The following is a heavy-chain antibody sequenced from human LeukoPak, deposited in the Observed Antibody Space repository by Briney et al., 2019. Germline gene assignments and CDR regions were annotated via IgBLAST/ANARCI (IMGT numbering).Heavy chain of an antibody. CDR2: ISAYNGNT. CDR3: ARDDRDYYDSSGN. Sequence: ASVTVSCKASGYTFTSYGISWVRQAPGQGLERMGWISAYNGNTNYAQKLQGRVTMTTDTSTSTAYMELRSLRSDDTAVYYCARDDRDYYDSSGNWGQGTLVTVSS. J-gene: IGHJ4*02. V-gene: IGHV1-18*01. CDR1: GYTFTSYG. D-gene: IGHD3-22*01.